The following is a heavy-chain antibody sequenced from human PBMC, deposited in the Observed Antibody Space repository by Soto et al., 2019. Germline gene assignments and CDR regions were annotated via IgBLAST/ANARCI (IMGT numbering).Heavy chain of an antibody. CDR2: IYWNGNE. Sequence: QITLRESGPTLVKPTQTLTLTCTFSGFLLTTSGVGVGWFRQPPGQGLQWLALIYWNGNERYSPSLNNRVIVTKDTSKNQVILTMTNVDPVDTATYYCAHELSGYYSVMDVWGQGTNVTVSS. CDR3: AHELSGYYSVMDV. V-gene: IGHV2-5*01. J-gene: IGHJ6*02. D-gene: IGHD3-10*02. CDR1: GFLLTTSGVG.